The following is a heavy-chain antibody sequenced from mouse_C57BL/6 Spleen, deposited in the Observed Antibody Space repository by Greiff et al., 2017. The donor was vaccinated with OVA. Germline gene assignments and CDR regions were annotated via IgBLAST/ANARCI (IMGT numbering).Heavy chain of an antibody. Sequence: QVQLQQPGAELVKPGASVKLSCKASGYTFTSYWMHWVKQRPGQGLEWIGMIHPNRGSTNYNEKFKSKATLTVDKSSSTAYMQLSSLTSEDSAVYYCARSPDGYPYAMDYWGQGTSVTVSS. CDR2: IHPNRGST. D-gene: IGHD2-3*01. CDR3: ARSPDGYPYAMDY. V-gene: IGHV1-64*01. CDR1: GYTFTSYW. J-gene: IGHJ4*01.